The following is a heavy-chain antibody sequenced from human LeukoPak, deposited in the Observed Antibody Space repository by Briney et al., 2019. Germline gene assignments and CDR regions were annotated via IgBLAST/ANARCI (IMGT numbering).Heavy chain of an antibody. CDR3: ARDPPGTTAFDL. D-gene: IGHD1-1*01. CDR1: GYIFTDYY. V-gene: IGHV1-2*02. CDR2: INPKSDGT. J-gene: IGHJ3*01. Sequence: GSSVKVSCKASGYIFTDYYMHWVRQAPGQGLEWMGWINPKSDGTKYAQNFQGRVTMTWDTSISTAYMEVSRLTSDATAMFYCARDPPGTTAFDLWGQGTMVTVSS.